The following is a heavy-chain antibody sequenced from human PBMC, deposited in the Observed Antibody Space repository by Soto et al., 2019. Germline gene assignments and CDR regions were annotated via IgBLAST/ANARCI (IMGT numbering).Heavy chain of an antibody. CDR1: GFTVSSKY. Sequence: PGGSLRLSCAASGFTVSSKYMSWVRQAPGKGLEWVSAISGSGGSTYYADSVKGRFTISRDNSKNTLYLQMNSLRAEDTAVYYCGCYSRERSQYYYYMDVWGKGTTVTVSS. J-gene: IGHJ6*03. V-gene: IGHV3-23*01. CDR2: ISGSGGST. D-gene: IGHD2-15*01. CDR3: GCYSRERSQYYYYMDV.